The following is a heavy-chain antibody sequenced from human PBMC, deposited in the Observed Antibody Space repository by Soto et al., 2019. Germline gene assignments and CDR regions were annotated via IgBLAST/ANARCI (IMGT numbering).Heavy chain of an antibody. CDR1: GFTFSSYW. CDR2: IKQDGSEK. D-gene: IGHD3-22*01. Sequence: GGSLRLSCAASGFTFSSYWMSWVRQAPGKGLEWVANIKQDGSEKYYVDSVKGRFTISRDNAKNSLYLQMNSLRAEDTAVYYCARAASLSYYYDSSGYYYYFDYWGQGTLVTVSS. J-gene: IGHJ4*02. V-gene: IGHV3-7*01. CDR3: ARAASLSYYYDSSGYYYYFDY.